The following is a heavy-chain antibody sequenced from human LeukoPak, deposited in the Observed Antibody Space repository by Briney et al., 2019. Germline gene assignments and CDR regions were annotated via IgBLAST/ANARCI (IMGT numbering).Heavy chain of an antibody. D-gene: IGHD3-9*01. V-gene: IGHV3-21*01. J-gene: IGHJ4*02. CDR1: GFTFSSYA. CDR2: ISSSSSYI. CDR3: ARDLRYFDPEAPTN. Sequence: GVLRLSCAASGFTFSSYAMHWVRQAPGKGLEWVSSISSSSSYIYYADSVKGRFTISRDNAKNSLYLQMNSLRAEDTAVYYCARDLRYFDPEAPTNWGQGTLVTVSS.